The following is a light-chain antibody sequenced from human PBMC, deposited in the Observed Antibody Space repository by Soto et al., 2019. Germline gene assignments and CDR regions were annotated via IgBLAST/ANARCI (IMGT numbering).Light chain of an antibody. CDR2: GNS. Sequence: QSVLTQPPSVSGAPGQRFTISCTGSNSNIGSGYDVHWYQQRPGGAPKLLIFGNSNRPSGVPDRFFGSKSDTSASLAITGLQAEDEADYYCQSYDNMMSTHNDVFGTGNKVTVL. V-gene: IGLV1-40*01. CDR3: QSYDNMMSTHNDV. J-gene: IGLJ1*01. CDR1: NSNIGSGYD.